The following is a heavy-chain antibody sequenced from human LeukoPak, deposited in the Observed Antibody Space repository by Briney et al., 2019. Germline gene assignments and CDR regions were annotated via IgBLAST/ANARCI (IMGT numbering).Heavy chain of an antibody. V-gene: IGHV1-18*01. CDR3: ARDSPASGIAPTFDP. J-gene: IGHJ5*02. CDR1: GYTFTSYG. D-gene: IGHD6-13*01. Sequence: ASGKVSCKASGYTFTSYGISWVRQAPGQGLEWRGWISAYNGNTNYAQKLQGRVTMTTDASTSTAYMELRSLRSDDTAVYYCARDSPASGIAPTFDPWGQGTLVTVSS. CDR2: ISAYNGNT.